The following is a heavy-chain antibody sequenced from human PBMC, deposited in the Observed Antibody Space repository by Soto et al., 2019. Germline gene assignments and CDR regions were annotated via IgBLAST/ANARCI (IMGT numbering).Heavy chain of an antibody. CDR3: ARDSYCSGGSCYEGDPFDI. V-gene: IGHV4-59*01. Sequence: SETLSLTCTVSGGSISSYYWSWIRQPPGKGLEWIGYIYYSGSTNYNPSLKSRVTISVDTSKNQFSLKLSSVTAADTAVYYCARDSYCSGGSCYEGDPFDIWGQGTMVTVSS. CDR1: GGSISSYY. CDR2: IYYSGST. J-gene: IGHJ3*02. D-gene: IGHD2-15*01.